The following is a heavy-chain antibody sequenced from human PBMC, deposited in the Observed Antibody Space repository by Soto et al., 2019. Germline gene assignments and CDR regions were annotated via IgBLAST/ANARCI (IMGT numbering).Heavy chain of an antibody. CDR2: ISGSGGST. V-gene: IGHV3-23*01. Sequence: GGSLRLSCAASGFTFSSYAMSWVRQAPGKGLEWVSAISGSGGSTYYADSVKGRFTISRDNSKNTLYLQMNSLRAEDTAVYYCAKDFRYCSSTSCYVYYYGMDVWGQGTTVTVSS. D-gene: IGHD2-2*01. J-gene: IGHJ6*02. CDR1: GFTFSSYA. CDR3: AKDFRYCSSTSCYVYYYGMDV.